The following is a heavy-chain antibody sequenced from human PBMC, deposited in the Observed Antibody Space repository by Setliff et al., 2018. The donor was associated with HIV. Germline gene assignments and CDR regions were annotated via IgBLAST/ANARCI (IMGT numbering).Heavy chain of an antibody. Sequence: PSKTLSLTCTVSGGSIRNEDYFWSWIRQPAGKGLEWIGRFYTSGSTNYNPPFRSRVTISEGTSENQFSLKLTSVTAADTAIYYCGRGGGRVVRGLIGMYYFDYWGQGILVTVSS. CDR1: GGSIRNEDYF. J-gene: IGHJ4*02. V-gene: IGHV4-61*02. CDR3: GRGGGRVVRGLIGMYYFDY. D-gene: IGHD3-10*01. CDR2: FYTSGST.